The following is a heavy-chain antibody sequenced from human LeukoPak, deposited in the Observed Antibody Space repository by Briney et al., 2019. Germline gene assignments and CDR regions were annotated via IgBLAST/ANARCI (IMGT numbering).Heavy chain of an antibody. Sequence: RTGGSLRLSCAASGFTFSDYYMSWIRQAPGKGLDWVSYISNTGSPIYYADSVKGRFSISRDNAKNSLLLQMNSLRAEDTAVYYCARVRRGGDSRYFDYWGQGTLVTVSS. D-gene: IGHD2-21*01. CDR2: ISNTGSPI. CDR1: GFTFSDYY. CDR3: ARVRRGGDSRYFDY. V-gene: IGHV3-11*01. J-gene: IGHJ4*02.